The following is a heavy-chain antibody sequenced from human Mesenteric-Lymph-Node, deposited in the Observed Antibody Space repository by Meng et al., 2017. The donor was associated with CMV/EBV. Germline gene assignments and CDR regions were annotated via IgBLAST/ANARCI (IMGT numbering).Heavy chain of an antibody. CDR3: AREGLLGYQLLTYYYYYGMDV. Sequence: VKVSCKASGYTFTDYGISWVRQAPGQGLEWMGWISSYSGNTNYAQNLQGRVSVTTDTSTTTAYMELRNLRSDDTAVYYCAREGLLGYQLLTYYYYYGMDVWGQGTTVTVSS. J-gene: IGHJ6*02. D-gene: IGHD2-2*01. V-gene: IGHV1-18*01. CDR2: ISSYSGNT. CDR1: GYTFTDYG.